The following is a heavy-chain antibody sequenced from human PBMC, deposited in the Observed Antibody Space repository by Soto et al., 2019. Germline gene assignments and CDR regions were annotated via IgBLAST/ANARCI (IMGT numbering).Heavy chain of an antibody. V-gene: IGHV4-31*01. CDR1: GVSISSSGHY. CDR2: IDSTENP. CDR3: ALGMFMDG. D-gene: IGHD3-16*01. J-gene: IGHJ6*04. Sequence: QVQLQESGPGLVKPSQTLSLTCTFSGVSISSSGHYWNWVRQHPGKGLEWIGYIDSTENPDYPPSLKRPHGISIDPSKNQFALKLTSLIAADTAVYFWALGMFMDGWGKGTTVTVSP.